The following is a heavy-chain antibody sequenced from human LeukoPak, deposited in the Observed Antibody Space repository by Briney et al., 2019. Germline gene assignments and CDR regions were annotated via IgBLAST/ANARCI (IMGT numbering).Heavy chain of an antibody. J-gene: IGHJ4*02. CDR1: GFTFSSYS. CDR2: ISSSSSYI. V-gene: IGHV3-21*01. CDR3: ARSMGLSGYDLGY. D-gene: IGHD5-12*01. Sequence: PAGSLTLSCAAYGFTFSSYSMNWVRQAPGKGLEWVSSISSSSSYIYYADSVKGRFTISRDNAKNSPYLQMNSLRAEDTAVYYCARSMGLSGYDLGYWGQGTLVTVSS.